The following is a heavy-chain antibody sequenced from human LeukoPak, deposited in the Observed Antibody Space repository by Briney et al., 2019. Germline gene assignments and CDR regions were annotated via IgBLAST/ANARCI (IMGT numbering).Heavy chain of an antibody. CDR2: IKQDGSEK. CDR1: GFTFSNYW. V-gene: IGHV3-7*03. CDR3: VTYSTGLYKGLEF. J-gene: IGHJ4*02. Sequence: GGSLRLSCAASGFTFSNYWMNWVRQAPGKGLEWVANIKQDGSEKYYVDSVKGRFTFSRDNAQNSLYLQMSSLRVEDTAVYYCVTYSTGLYKGLEFWGQGTQVTVSS. D-gene: IGHD2-8*02.